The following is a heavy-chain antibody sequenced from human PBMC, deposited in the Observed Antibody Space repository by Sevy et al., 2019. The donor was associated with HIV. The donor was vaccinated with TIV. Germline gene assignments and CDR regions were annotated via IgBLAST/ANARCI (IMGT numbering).Heavy chain of an antibody. V-gene: IGHV3-15*01. D-gene: IGHD3-22*01. Sequence: GGSLRLSCAVSGFTFSNAWMNWVRQAPGTGLQWVGLIKSKIDGETTDYAAPVKGRLTISRDDSKNTMYLQMNSLKTEDTAVYYCATAPGYYDSSPFDYWGPGTLVTVSS. CDR2: IKSKIDGETT. CDR3: ATAPGYYDSSPFDY. J-gene: IGHJ4*02. CDR1: GFTFSNAW.